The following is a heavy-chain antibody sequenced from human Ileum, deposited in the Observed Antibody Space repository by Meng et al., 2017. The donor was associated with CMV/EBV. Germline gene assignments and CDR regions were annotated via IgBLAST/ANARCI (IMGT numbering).Heavy chain of an antibody. J-gene: IGHJ4*02. CDR3: ARQEELWGYFDY. D-gene: IGHD1-7*01. CDR1: GGSISSGDYY. CDR2: IYYSGST. V-gene: IGHV4-30-4*08. Sequence: LPESGPGLVKPSQTLSLTCTVSGGSISSGDYYWNWIRQPPGKGLEWIGYIYYSGSTYFNPSLKSRVTISVDTSKNQFSLKLNSVTAADTAVYYCARQEELWGYFDYWGQGTLVTVSS.